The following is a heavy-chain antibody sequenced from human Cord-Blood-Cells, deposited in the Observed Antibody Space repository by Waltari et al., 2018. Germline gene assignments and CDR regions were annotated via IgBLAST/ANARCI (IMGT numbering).Heavy chain of an antibody. CDR3: ARDGIFEYSSSSGMDV. D-gene: IGHD6-6*01. V-gene: IGHV3-33*01. CDR2: IWYDGSNK. Sequence: QVQLVESGGRVVQPGRSLRLSCAASGFTFSSYGMHWARQAPGKGLEWVAVIWYDGSNKYYADSVKGRFTISRDNSKNTLYLQMNSLRAEDTAVYYCARDGIFEYSSSSGMDVWGQGTTVTVSS. J-gene: IGHJ6*02. CDR1: GFTFSSYG.